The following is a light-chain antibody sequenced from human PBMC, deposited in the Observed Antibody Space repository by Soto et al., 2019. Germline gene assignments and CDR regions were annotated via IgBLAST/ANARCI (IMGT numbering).Light chain of an antibody. CDR3: QQLDSSLLT. Sequence: DIQLTQSPSFLSASVGDRVTITCRASQVISRYVAWYQQKPGRAPKLLIYAASSLQSGVPFRFSGSASGTEFTLTIISLQPEDFATYYCQQLDSSLLTFGGGTKVEI. V-gene: IGKV1-9*01. CDR1: QVISRY. J-gene: IGKJ4*01. CDR2: AAS.